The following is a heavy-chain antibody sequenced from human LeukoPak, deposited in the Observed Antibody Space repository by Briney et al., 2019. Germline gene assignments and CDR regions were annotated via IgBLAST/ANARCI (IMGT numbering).Heavy chain of an antibody. CDR2: IYSSGTI. CDR3: ARDQGP. J-gene: IGHJ5*02. V-gene: IGHV4-4*07. CDR1: GGSISSYY. Sequence: SETLSLTCSVSGGSISSYYWSWIRQPAGKGLEWIGRIYSSGTITYNPSLQSRVTMSVDTSKNEFSLKMSSVTAADTAVYYCARDQGPWGQGTLVTVSS.